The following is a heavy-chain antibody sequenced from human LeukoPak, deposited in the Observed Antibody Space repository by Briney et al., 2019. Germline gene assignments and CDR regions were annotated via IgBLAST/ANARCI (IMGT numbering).Heavy chain of an antibody. CDR2: IYYGGST. D-gene: IGHD3-10*01. V-gene: IGHV4-38-2*02. J-gene: IGHJ5*02. Sequence: SETLSLTCTVSGYSISSGYYWGWIRQPPGKGLEWIGSIYYGGSTYYNPSLKSRVTISVDTSKNQFSLKLNSVTAADTAVYYCARNRYYYGSGNYGVPNWFDPCGQGTLVTVSS. CDR3: ARNRYYYGSGNYGVPNWFDP. CDR1: GYSISSGYY.